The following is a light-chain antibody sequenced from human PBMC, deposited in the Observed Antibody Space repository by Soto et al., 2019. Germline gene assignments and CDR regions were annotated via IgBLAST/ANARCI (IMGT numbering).Light chain of an antibody. Sequence: EIVLTQSPGTLSLSQGERATLSCRASQSVRSNYLAWYQQKPGQAPRFLIYDASTRATDIPDRFSGSGSGTDFTLTISRLEPEDFAVYYCQQYGRSPLTFGGGTKVDIK. CDR1: QSVRSNY. J-gene: IGKJ4*01. V-gene: IGKV3-20*01. CDR3: QQYGRSPLT. CDR2: DAS.